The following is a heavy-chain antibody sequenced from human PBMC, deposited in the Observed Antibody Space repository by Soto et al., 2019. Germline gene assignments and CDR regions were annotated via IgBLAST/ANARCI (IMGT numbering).Heavy chain of an antibody. J-gene: IGHJ1*01. CDR3: GGGGVSARPDI. V-gene: IGHV3-33*01. Sequence: QVQLVESGGGVVQPGRSLRLSCAASGFTFSHYAMHWVRQTPGKGLEWVAIIWYDGSNKYYTDSVKGRFTISRDNSKKTVYLQMNSRRVEERAGYDWGGGGVSARPDIWGQGTLVTVSS. CDR2: IWYDGSNK. D-gene: IGHD6-6*01. CDR1: GFTFSHYA.